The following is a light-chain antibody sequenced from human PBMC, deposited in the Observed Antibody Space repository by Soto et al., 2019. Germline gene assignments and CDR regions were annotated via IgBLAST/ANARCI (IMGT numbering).Light chain of an antibody. Sequence: QSVLTQPPSASGTPGQRVTISCSGSSSKIGSNTVNWYQQLPGTAPKLLIYSNNQRPSGVPDRFSGSKSGTSASLAISGLQSEDEADYYCEAWDDSLNGVVLGGGTKLTVL. CDR3: EAWDDSLNGVV. CDR1: SSKIGSNT. J-gene: IGLJ2*01. V-gene: IGLV1-44*01. CDR2: SNN.